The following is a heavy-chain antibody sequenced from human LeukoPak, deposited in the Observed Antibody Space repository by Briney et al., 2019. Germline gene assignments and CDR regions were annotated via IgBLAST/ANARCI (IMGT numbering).Heavy chain of an antibody. J-gene: IGHJ1*01. CDR3: AREAKDYYDSSGYAQYFQH. CDR2: IIPIFGTA. Sequence: GASVKVSCKASGGTFSSYAISWVRQAPGQRLEWMGGIIPIFGTANYAQKFQGRVTITADESTSTAYMELSSLRSEDTAVYYCAREAKDYYDSSGYAQYFQHWGQGTLVTVSS. CDR1: GGTFSSYA. V-gene: IGHV1-69*13. D-gene: IGHD3-22*01.